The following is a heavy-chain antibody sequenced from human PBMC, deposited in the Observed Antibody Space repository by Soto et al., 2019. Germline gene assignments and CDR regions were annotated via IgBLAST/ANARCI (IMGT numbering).Heavy chain of an antibody. CDR1: GGSISSGGYY. CDR2: IYYSGST. CDR3: AREIRMINYYDSSGYYYEVIDY. J-gene: IGHJ4*02. Sequence: PSETLSLTCTVSGGSISSGGYYWSWIRQHPGKGLEWIGYIYYSGSTYYNPSLNSRVTISVDTSKNQFSLKLSSVTAADTAVYYCAREIRMINYYDSSGYYYEVIDYWGQGTLVTVSS. V-gene: IGHV4-31*03. D-gene: IGHD3-22*01.